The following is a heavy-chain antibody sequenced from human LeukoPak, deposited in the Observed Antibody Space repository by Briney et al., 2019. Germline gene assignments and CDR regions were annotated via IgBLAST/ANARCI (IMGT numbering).Heavy chain of an antibody. CDR2: IYYSGST. CDR3: ARRAAAVIDAIDI. J-gene: IGHJ3*02. V-gene: IGHV4-39*01. D-gene: IGHD6-13*01. CDR1: GGSISSSSYY. Sequence: SETLSLTCTVSGGSISSSSYYWGWIRQPPGKGLEWIGSIYYSGSTYYNPSLKSRVTISVDTSKNQFSLKLSSVTAADTAVYYCARRAAAVIDAIDIWGQGTMVTVSS.